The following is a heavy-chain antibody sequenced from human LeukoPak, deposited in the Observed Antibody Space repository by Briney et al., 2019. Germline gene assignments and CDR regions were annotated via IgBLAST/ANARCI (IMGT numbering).Heavy chain of an antibody. CDR3: ARDSSSSPYHYYGMDV. V-gene: IGHV4-31*03. CDR2: IYYSGST. CDR1: GGSISSGGYY. D-gene: IGHD6-6*01. J-gene: IGHJ6*02. Sequence: SQTLSLICTVYGGSISSGGYYWSWIRQHPGKGLEWIGYIYYSGSTYYNPSPKSRVTISVDTSKNQFSLKLSSVTAADTAVYYCARDSSSSPYHYYGMDVWGQGTTVTVSS.